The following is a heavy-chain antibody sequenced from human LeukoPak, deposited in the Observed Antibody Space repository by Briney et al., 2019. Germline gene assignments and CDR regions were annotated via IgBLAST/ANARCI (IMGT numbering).Heavy chain of an antibody. V-gene: IGHV3-21*01. Sequence: GGSLRLSCAASGFTFSSYSMNWVRQAPGKGLEWVSSISSSSSYIYYADSAKGRFTISRDNAKNSLYLQMNSLRAEDTAVYYCARAGIIAAAGTGWFDPWGQGTLVTVSS. J-gene: IGHJ5*02. CDR3: ARAGIIAAAGTGWFDP. CDR2: ISSSSSYI. D-gene: IGHD6-13*01. CDR1: GFTFSSYS.